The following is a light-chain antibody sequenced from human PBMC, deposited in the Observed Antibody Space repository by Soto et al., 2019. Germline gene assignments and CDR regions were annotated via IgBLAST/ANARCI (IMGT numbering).Light chain of an antibody. Sequence: QSVLTQPPSLSGAPGQRVIISCTGSSSNIGAGYDVHWYQQLPGAAPQLLIFDNNYRPSGVPDRFSGSKSGTSAYLAITGLQSEDEAHYYCCSYAVRKAFGGGTKLTVL. CDR3: CSYAVRKA. CDR2: DNN. CDR1: SSNIGAGYD. V-gene: IGLV1-40*01. J-gene: IGLJ2*01.